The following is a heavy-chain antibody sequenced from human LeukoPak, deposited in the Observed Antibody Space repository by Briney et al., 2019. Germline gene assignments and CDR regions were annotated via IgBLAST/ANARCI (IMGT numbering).Heavy chain of an antibody. CDR3: ARLSLGCDGYNYDYGCYFDY. CDR1: GYSFTSYW. D-gene: IGHD5-18*01. V-gene: IGHV5-51*01. Sequence: GESLKISCKGSGYSFTSYWIGWVRQMPGKGLEWMGIIYPGDSDTRYSPSFQGQVTISVDKSISTAYLQRSNLKTSDTAMYYCARLSLGCDGYNYDYGCYFDYWGQGTLVTVSS. CDR2: IYPGDSDT. J-gene: IGHJ4*02.